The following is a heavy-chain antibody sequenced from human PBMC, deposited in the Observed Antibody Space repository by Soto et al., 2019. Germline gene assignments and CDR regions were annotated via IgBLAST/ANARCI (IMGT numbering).Heavy chain of an antibody. V-gene: IGHV1-69*01. CDR3: ARVASMVRGVIDNWFDP. CDR1: GGTFSSYA. D-gene: IGHD3-10*01. J-gene: IGHJ5*02. CDR2: IIPMYGPA. Sequence: QVPLVQSGAEVKKPGSPVTVSCKASGGTFSSYAIHWVRQAPGHGLEWMGGIIPMYGPAKYAQRFQGRVTITADESTTTVYMELTSLTSQDTAVYYCARVASMVRGVIDNWFDPWGHGTLVTVSS.